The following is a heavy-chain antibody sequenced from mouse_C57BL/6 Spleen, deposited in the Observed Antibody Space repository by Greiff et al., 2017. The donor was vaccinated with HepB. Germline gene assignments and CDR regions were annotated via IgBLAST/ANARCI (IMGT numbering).Heavy chain of an antibody. V-gene: IGHV1-18*01. D-gene: IGHD1-1*01. J-gene: IGHJ3*01. CDR1: GYTFTDYN. CDR2: INPNNGGT. CDR3: ASPDYYGSFAY. Sequence: DVKLQESGPELVKPGASVKIPCKASGYTFTDYNMDWVKQSHGKSLEWIGDINPNNGGTIYNQKFKGKATLTVDKSSSTAYMELRSLTSEDTAVYYCASPDYYGSFAYWGQGTLVTVSA.